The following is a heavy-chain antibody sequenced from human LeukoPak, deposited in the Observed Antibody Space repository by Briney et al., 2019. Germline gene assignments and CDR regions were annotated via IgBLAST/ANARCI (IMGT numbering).Heavy chain of an antibody. D-gene: IGHD3-9*01. Sequence: GGSLRLSCAASGFTFSSYGMHWVRQAPGKGLEWVAVIWYDGSNKYYADSVKGRFTIYRDNSKNTLFLQMNSLRAEDTAVYYCAKGWYYDILTGLNYWGQGTLVTVSS. CDR3: AKGWYYDILTGLNY. CDR2: IWYDGSNK. CDR1: GFTFSSYG. J-gene: IGHJ4*02. V-gene: IGHV3-33*06.